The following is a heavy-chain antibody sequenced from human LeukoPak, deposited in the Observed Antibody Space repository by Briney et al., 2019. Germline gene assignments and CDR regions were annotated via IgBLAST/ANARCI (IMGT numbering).Heavy chain of an antibody. CDR2: LYHSGIT. J-gene: IGHJ4*02. CDR1: GYSIGSGYF. V-gene: IGHV4-38-2*01. CDR3: ARHALFDSTGYYYVLDY. D-gene: IGHD3-22*01. Sequence: SEPLSLTCAFSGYSIGSGYFWGWIRQPPGMGLEWIGSLYHSGITYYNPSLKSRVTISMDTSKNQFSLKLTSVTAADTAVYYCARHALFDSTGYYYVLDYWGQGTLATVS.